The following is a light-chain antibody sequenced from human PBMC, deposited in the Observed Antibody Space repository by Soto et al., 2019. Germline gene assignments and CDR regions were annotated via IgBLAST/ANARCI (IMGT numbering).Light chain of an antibody. Sequence: QSALTQPASVSGSPGQSITISCTGTSSDVGGYNYVSWYQQHPGKAPKHMIYEVSNRPSGVSNRFSGSKSGNTASLTISGLQAEDEADYYCSSYTSRSTLDYVFGSGTKLTVL. CDR1: SSDVGGYNY. V-gene: IGLV2-14*01. J-gene: IGLJ1*01. CDR3: SSYTSRSTLDYV. CDR2: EVS.